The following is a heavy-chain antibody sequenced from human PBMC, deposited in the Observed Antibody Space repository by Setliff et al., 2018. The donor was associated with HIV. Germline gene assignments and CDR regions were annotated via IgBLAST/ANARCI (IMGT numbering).Heavy chain of an antibody. CDR2: ISYTGST. CDR1: GGSINRSNYY. Sequence: SETLSLTCTVPGGSINRSNYYWGWIRQPPGKGLEWIGTISYTGSTYYDPSLKSRVTISLDTSKNQFFLKLSSVTAPDTAIYYCARSPNRVSGTVGYLQRWGRGTLVTVSS. V-gene: IGHV4-39*01. J-gene: IGHJ1*01. D-gene: IGHD1-26*01. CDR3: ARSPNRVSGTVGYLQR.